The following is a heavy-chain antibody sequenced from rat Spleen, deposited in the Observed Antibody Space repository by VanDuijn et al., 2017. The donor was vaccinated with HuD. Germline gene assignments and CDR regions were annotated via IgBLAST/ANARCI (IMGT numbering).Heavy chain of an antibody. CDR2: VSPSGGST. Sequence: EVQLVESGGGLVQPGRSLKLSCAASGFTLSSFPMAWVRQAPTKGLEWVASVSPSGGSTYYRDSVKGRFTISRDNAKNTLYLQMDSLRSEDTATYYCARAPHYYDGTYYYYFDYWGQGVMVTVSS. J-gene: IGHJ2*01. CDR1: GFTLSSFP. V-gene: IGHV5-46*01. D-gene: IGHD1-12*02. CDR3: ARAPHYYDGTYYYYFDY.